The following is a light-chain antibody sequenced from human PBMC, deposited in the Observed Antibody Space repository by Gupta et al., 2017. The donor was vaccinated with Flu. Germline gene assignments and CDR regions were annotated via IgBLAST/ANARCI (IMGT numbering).Light chain of an antibody. CDR1: QSISSW. Sequence: PSTLSASVGDRVTITCRASQSISSWLAGYQKKPGKAPRLLIYKASSLKSGVPSRFSGSGSGTEFTLTISSLQPDDFATYYCQQYNSYSRTFGQGTKVEIK. V-gene: IGKV1-5*03. CDR2: KAS. CDR3: QQYNSYSRT. J-gene: IGKJ1*01.